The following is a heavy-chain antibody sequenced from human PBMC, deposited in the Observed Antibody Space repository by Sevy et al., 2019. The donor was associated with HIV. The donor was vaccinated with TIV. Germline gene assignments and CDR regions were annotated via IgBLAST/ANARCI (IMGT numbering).Heavy chain of an antibody. J-gene: IGHJ4*02. CDR3: AKDGRLPPPYSSGWFSGVREGIIDY. CDR1: GFTFSSYA. D-gene: IGHD6-19*01. CDR2: ISGSGGST. Sequence: GGSLRLSCAASGFTFSSYAMSWVRQAPGKGLEWVSAISGSGGSTYYADSLKGRFTISRDNSKNTLYLQMNSLRAEDTAVYCCAKDGRLPPPYSSGWFSGVREGIIDYWGQGTLVTVSS. V-gene: IGHV3-23*01.